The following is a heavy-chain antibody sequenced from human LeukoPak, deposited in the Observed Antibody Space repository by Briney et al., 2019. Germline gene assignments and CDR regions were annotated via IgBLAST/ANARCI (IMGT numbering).Heavy chain of an antibody. CDR3: ARGRFLDAFDI. V-gene: IGHV4-59*01. J-gene: IGHJ3*02. D-gene: IGHD3-3*01. Sequence: PSETLSLTCTVSGGSISDYYWSWIRQPPGKGLEWVGYVYYSGTTKYNPSLKSRVTISVDTSRSQLSLKLNSVTAADTAVYYCARGRFLDAFDIWGQGTMVTVSS. CDR2: VYYSGTT. CDR1: GGSISDYY.